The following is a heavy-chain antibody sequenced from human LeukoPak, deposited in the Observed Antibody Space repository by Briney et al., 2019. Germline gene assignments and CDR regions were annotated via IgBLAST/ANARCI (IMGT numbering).Heavy chain of an antibody. V-gene: IGHV1-69*04. CDR3: AREKIVATITSYWYFDL. CDR1: GGTFSSYA. J-gene: IGHJ2*01. Sequence: ASVKVSCKASGGTFSSYAISWVRQAPGQGLEWMGRITPILGIANYAQKFQGRVTITADKSTSTAYMELSSLRSEDTAVYYCAREKIVATITSYWYFDLWGRGTLVTVSS. D-gene: IGHD5-12*01. CDR2: ITPILGIA.